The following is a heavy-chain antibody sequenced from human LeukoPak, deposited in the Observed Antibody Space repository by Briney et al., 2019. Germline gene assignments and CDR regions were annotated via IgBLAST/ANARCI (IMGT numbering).Heavy chain of an antibody. Sequence: GGSLRLSCAASGFSFSTYSMIWVRQAPGKGLEWVSSVSGTSEYIYYADSVRGRFTISRDNAKNTVYLQMNSLRAEDTAVYYCARWYSSGWYSDYWGQGALVTVSS. CDR3: ARWYSSGWYSDY. J-gene: IGHJ4*02. CDR1: GFSFSTYS. CDR2: VSGTSEYI. V-gene: IGHV3-21*06. D-gene: IGHD6-19*01.